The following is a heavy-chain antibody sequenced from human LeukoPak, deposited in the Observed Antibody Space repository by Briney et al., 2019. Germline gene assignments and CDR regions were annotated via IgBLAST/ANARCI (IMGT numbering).Heavy chain of an antibody. CDR3: ATGPLIEKYYYYSYYMDV. J-gene: IGHJ6*03. CDR1: GVSISMVHW. Sequence: RSETLSLTCALSGVSISMVHWWSWFRQPPGKGLEWIGEIYHSGSTNYNASLRSRITISVYTAKNQFTLRLSSLTAADTAGYFCATGPLIEKYYYYSYYMDVWGKGNPVTISS. CDR2: IYHSGST. V-gene: IGHV4-4*02. D-gene: IGHD3-16*01.